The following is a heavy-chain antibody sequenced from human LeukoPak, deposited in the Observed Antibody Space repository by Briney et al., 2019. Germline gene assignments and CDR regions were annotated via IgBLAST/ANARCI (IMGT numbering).Heavy chain of an antibody. J-gene: IGHJ6*02. CDR2: ISGSGDNT. CDR3: AKDLSIDPYYAVSSYYYGMDV. V-gene: IGHV3-23*01. D-gene: IGHD3-10*01. Sequence: GGSLRLSCAASGFTVSTNHMGWVRQAPGKGLEWVSAISGSGDNTYYADSVKGRFTISRDNSKNTLYLQMNSLRAEDTAVYYCAKDLSIDPYYAVSSYYYGMDVWGQGTTVTVSS. CDR1: GFTVSTNH.